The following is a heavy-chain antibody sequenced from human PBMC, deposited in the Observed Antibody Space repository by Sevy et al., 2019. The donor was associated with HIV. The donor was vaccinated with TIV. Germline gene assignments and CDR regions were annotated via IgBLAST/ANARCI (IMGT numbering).Heavy chain of an antibody. Sequence: GESLKISCKGSGYDFTSNWIGRVRQTPGKGLEWMGIIYPGDSETKYSPSQGQVTISADKSINTAYLQWSSLKASDTAMYYCARMPVAAAGLYYFDYWGQGTLVTVSS. CDR1: GYDFTSNW. CDR3: ARMPVAAAGLYYFDY. V-gene: IGHV5-51*01. D-gene: IGHD6-25*01. J-gene: IGHJ4*02. CDR2: IYPGDSET.